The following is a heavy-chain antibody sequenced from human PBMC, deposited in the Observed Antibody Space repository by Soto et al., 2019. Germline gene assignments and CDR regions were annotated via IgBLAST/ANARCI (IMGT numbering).Heavy chain of an antibody. J-gene: IGHJ4*02. CDR1: GFTFSSYS. D-gene: IGHD6-13*01. Sequence: EVQLVESGGGLVKPGGSLRLSCAASGFTFSSYSMNWVRQAPGKGLEWVSSISSSSGYIYYADSVKGRFTISRDNAKNSLYLQMNSLRAEDTAVYYCARDGEIMSSSELDYWGQGTLVTVSS. V-gene: IGHV3-21*01. CDR2: ISSSSGYI. CDR3: ARDGEIMSSSELDY.